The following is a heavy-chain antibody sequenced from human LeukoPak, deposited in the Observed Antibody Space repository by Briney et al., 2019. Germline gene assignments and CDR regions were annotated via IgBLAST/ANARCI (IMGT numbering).Heavy chain of an antibody. CDR3: ARGTNAYPGTDY. D-gene: IGHD1-14*01. V-gene: IGHV3-7*01. J-gene: IGHJ4*02. Sequence: PGGSLRLSCAASGFTFSSYSMNWVRQAPGKGLEWVANIDQGGLEKHFGDSVKGRFTVSRDNAKNSVFLEMNSLRAEDTAVYYCARGTNAYPGTDYWGQGTLVTVSS. CDR1: GFTFSSYS. CDR2: IDQGGLEK.